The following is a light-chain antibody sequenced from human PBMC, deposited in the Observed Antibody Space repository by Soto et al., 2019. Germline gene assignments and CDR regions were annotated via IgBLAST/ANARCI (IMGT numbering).Light chain of an antibody. J-gene: IGKJ4*01. CDR1: QSISSY. Sequence: DIQMTQSPSTVSASVGDRVTITCRASQSISSYLDWYQQKPGKAPKLLIYAASSLQSGVPSRFSGSGSGTDFTLTISSLQPEDFATYFCQQLNNYPSTFGGGTKVDI. CDR2: AAS. CDR3: QQLNNYPST. V-gene: IGKV1-12*02.